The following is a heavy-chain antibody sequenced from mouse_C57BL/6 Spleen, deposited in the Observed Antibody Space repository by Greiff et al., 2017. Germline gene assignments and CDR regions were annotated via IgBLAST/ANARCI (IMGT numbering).Heavy chain of an antibody. J-gene: IGHJ3*01. CDR1: GYTFTSYW. Sequence: QVQLQQPGAELVKPGASVKMSCKASGYTFTSYWITWVQQRPGQGLEWIGNIYPGSGSTNYNEKFRRKATLTVDTSSSTAYMQLSSLTSEDSAVYCCAREGKVGADFAYWGQGTPVSVSA. CDR3: AREGKVGADFAY. CDR2: IYPGSGST. D-gene: IGHD1-1*01. V-gene: IGHV1-55*01.